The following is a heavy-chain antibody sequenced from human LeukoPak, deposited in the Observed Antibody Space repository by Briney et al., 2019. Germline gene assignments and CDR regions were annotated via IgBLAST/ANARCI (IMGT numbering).Heavy chain of an antibody. CDR1: GFTFSGYS. CDR2: ISSRSTTT. D-gene: IGHD1-1*01. Sequence: GGSLRLSCAASGFTFSGYSLYSMNWVRQAPGKGLEWLSYISSRSTTTYYADSVKGRFTISRDNAKNLLYLQMNNLSLEDTAVYYCARGGKGNYYYYFGMDVWGQGTTVTVSS. CDR3: ARGGKGNYYYYFGMDV. V-gene: IGHV3-48*04. J-gene: IGHJ6*02.